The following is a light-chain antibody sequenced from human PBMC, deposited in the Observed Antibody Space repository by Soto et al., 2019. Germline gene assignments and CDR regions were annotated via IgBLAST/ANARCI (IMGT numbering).Light chain of an antibody. CDR3: QQRSNWPLLT. Sequence: DIQMTQSPSTLSASVGDRVTITCRASQTISSWLAWYQQKPGKAPKLLIHDATSLESGVPSRFSGSGSGTDFTLTISSLEPEDFAVYYCQQRSNWPLLTFGGGTKVDIK. CDR2: DAT. V-gene: IGKV1-5*01. J-gene: IGKJ4*01. CDR1: QTISSW.